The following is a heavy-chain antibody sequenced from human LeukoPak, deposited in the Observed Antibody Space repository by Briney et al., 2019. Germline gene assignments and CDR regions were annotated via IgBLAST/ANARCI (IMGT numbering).Heavy chain of an antibody. J-gene: IGHJ4*02. CDR2: ISAYNGDT. CDR1: GYTFTNYA. Sequence: GASVKVSCKASGYTFTNYAMHWVRQAPGQRLEWMGWISAYNGDTNYAQKLQGRITMTTDTSTSTAYMELRSLRSDDTAVYYCARGTLVGAELVDYWGQGTLVTVSS. CDR3: ARGTLVGAELVDY. V-gene: IGHV1-18*01. D-gene: IGHD1-26*01.